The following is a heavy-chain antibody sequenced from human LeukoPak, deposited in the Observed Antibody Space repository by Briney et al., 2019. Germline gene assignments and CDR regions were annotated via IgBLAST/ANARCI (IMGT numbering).Heavy chain of an antibody. V-gene: IGHV4-39*07. Sequence: SETLSLTCTVSGGSISSSSYYWGWIRQPPGKGLEWIGSIYYSGSTYYNPSLKSRVTISVDTSKNQFSLKLSSVTAADTAVYYCARGRETFGGLFDYWGQGTLVTVSS. CDR1: GGSISSSSYY. D-gene: IGHD3-16*01. CDR3: ARGRETFGGLFDY. CDR2: IYYSGST. J-gene: IGHJ4*02.